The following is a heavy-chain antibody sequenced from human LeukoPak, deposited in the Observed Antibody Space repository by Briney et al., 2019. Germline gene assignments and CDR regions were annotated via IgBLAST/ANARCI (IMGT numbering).Heavy chain of an antibody. Sequence: SETLSLTCTVSGGSITTYFWSWIRQPPGRGLELNGHIYPSGSTNYNPSLKSRITISVHTSKILFSLKLSPVTAADTAVYYCARLAAYSSGWYFMDVWGQGTTVTVSS. J-gene: IGHJ6*02. CDR1: GGSITTYF. CDR2: IYPSGST. V-gene: IGHV4-4*09. D-gene: IGHD6-19*01. CDR3: ARLAAYSSGWYFMDV.